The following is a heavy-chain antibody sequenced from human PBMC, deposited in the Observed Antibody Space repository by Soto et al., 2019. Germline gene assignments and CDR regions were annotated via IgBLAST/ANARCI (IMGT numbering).Heavy chain of an antibody. J-gene: IGHJ4*02. CDR2: IYWDDDK. Sequence: QITLNESGPTVVKPTETLTLTCTFSGFSLTTSGVGVGWVRQSPGKAPEWLAFIYWDDDKRYSTSLKSRLTITKDTSKNQLVLTMANVDPADTATYYCAHRVLRAVFGLVTTTAIYFDFWGQGPPVVVSS. CDR3: AHRVLRAVFGLVTTTAIYFDF. CDR1: GFSLTTSGVG. D-gene: IGHD3-3*01. V-gene: IGHV2-5*02.